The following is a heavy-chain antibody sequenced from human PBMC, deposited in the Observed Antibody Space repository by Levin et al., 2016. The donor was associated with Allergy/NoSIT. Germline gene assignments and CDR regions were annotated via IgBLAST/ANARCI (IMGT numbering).Heavy chain of an antibody. J-gene: IGHJ4*02. CDR3: AQRGGRDGYNWGLDY. Sequence: RQAPGKALEWLAVIFWDDDKRYSPSLKNRLTITKDTSKNQVVLTMTNTDPMDTATYYCAQRGGRDGYNWGLDYWGQGTLVTVSS. V-gene: IGHV2-5*02. CDR2: IFWDDDK. D-gene: IGHD5-24*01.